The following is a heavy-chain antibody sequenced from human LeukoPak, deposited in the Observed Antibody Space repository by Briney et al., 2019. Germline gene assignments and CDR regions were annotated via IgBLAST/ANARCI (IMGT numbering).Heavy chain of an antibody. CDR3: ARDPYSGSYGNYYYYFMDV. CDR1: GFTLSNYS. V-gene: IGHV3-48*04. CDR2: ISGSGFTI. D-gene: IGHD1-26*01. Sequence: PSGGSLRLSCAVSGFTLSNYSMNWVRQAPGKGLEWISYISGSGFTIHYADSVKGRFTISRDNAKNSLYLQMNSLRAEDTAVYYCARDPYSGSYGNYYYYFMDVWGKGTTVTISS. J-gene: IGHJ6*03.